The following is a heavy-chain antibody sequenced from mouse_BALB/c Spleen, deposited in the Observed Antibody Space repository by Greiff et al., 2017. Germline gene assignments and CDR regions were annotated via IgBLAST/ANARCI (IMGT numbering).Heavy chain of an antibody. CDR2: IRNKANGYTT. Sequence: EVKVVESGGGLVQPGGSLRLSCATSGFTFTDYYMSWVRQPPGKALEWLGFIRNKANGYTTEYSASVKGRFTISRDNSQSILYLQMNTLRAEDSATYYCARGGRPLDYWGQGTTLTVSS. D-gene: IGHD4-1*01. V-gene: IGHV7-3*02. J-gene: IGHJ2*01. CDR1: GFTFTDYY. CDR3: ARGGRPLDY.